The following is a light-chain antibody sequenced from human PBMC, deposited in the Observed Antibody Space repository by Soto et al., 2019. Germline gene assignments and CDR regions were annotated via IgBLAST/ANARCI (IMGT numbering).Light chain of an antibody. CDR1: KLGHKY. Sequence: ELTQPPSVSVSPGQTASITCSGDKLGHKYACWYQQKPGQSPVLVIYQDNKRPSGIPERFSGSNSGNTATLTISGTQAMDEADYYCQAWDSSTAVFGGGTQLTVL. J-gene: IGLJ7*01. CDR3: QAWDSSTAV. CDR2: QDN. V-gene: IGLV3-1*01.